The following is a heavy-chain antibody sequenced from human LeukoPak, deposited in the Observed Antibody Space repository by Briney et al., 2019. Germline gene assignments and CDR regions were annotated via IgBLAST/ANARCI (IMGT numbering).Heavy chain of an antibody. CDR2: INPKSGGT. CDR3: ARDRRYCSSTSCYVNWFDP. D-gene: IGHD2-2*01. Sequence: ASVKVSCKASGYTFTGYYMHWVRQAPGQGLEWMGWINPKSGGTNYAQKFQGRVTMTRDTSIGTAYMELSRLRSDDTAVYYCARDRRYCSSTSCYVNWFDPWGQGTLVTVSS. V-gene: IGHV1-2*02. CDR1: GYTFTGYY. J-gene: IGHJ5*02.